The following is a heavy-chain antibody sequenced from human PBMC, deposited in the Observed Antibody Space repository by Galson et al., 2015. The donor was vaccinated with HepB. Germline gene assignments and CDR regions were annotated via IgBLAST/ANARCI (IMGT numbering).Heavy chain of an antibody. CDR1: GYTFTGYY. CDR3: ARGLGVTGKPYNWFDP. V-gene: IGHV1-2*02. J-gene: IGHJ5*02. CDR2: INPNSGGT. D-gene: IGHD1-20*01. Sequence: SVKVSCKASGYTFTGYYMHWVRQAPGQGLEWMGWINPNSGGTNYAQKFQGRVTMTRDTSISTAYMELSRLRSDDTAVYYCARGLGVTGKPYNWFDPWGQGTLVTVSS.